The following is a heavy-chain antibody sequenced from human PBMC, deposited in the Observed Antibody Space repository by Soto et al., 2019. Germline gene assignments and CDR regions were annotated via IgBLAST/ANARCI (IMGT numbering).Heavy chain of an antibody. CDR3: AKDFEVVVAEYNWFDP. CDR2: ISGSGGST. CDR1: GFTFSSYA. V-gene: IGHV3-23*01. Sequence: GGSLRLSCAASGFTFSSYAMSWVRQAPGKGLEWVSAISGSGGSTYYADSVKGRFTISRDNSKNTLYLQMNSLRAEDTAVYYCAKDFEVVVAEYNWFDPWGQGTLVTVSS. D-gene: IGHD2-15*01. J-gene: IGHJ5*02.